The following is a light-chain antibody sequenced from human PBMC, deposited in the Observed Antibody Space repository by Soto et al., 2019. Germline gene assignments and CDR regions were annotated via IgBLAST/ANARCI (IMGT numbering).Light chain of an antibody. CDR3: QSYDSSLSGGV. J-gene: IGLJ3*02. CDR1: SSNIGAGYE. CDR2: GNS. V-gene: IGLV1-40*01. Sequence: QSVLTQPPSVSGAPGQRVTISCTESSSNIGAGYEVHWYQQLPGTAPKLLIYGNSNRPSGVPDRFSGSKSGTSASLAITGLQAEDEADYYCQSYDSSLSGGVFGGGTKLTVL.